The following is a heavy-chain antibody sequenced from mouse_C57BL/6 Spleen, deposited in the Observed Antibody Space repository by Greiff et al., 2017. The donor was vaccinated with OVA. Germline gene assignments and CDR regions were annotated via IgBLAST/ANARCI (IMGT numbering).Heavy chain of an antibody. CDR2: INPNNGGT. CDR3: ARDVGPAWFAD. J-gene: IGHJ3*01. Sequence: VQLKQSGPELVKPGASVKMSCKASGYTFTDYYMHWVKQRPGQSLEWIGYINPNNGGTSYNQKFKGKATLTVNKSSSTAYMELRSLTSEDSAVSYCARDVGPAWFADWGQGTLVTVSA. CDR1: GYTFTDYY. V-gene: IGHV1-22*01.